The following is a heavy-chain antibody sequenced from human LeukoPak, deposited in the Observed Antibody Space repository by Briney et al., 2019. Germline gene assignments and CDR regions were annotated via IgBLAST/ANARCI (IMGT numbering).Heavy chain of an antibody. J-gene: IGHJ5*02. CDR3: ARRTGGIAGRPRWFDP. CDR2: INHSGGT. CDR1: GGSFSGYY. D-gene: IGHD6-6*01. V-gene: IGHV4-34*01. Sequence: PSETLSLTCAVYGGSFSGYYWSWIRHPPGKGLEWIGEINHSGGTNYNPSLKSRVTISVDTSKNQFSLKLRSVTAADTAVYYCARRTGGIAGRPRWFDPWGEGTLVTVSS.